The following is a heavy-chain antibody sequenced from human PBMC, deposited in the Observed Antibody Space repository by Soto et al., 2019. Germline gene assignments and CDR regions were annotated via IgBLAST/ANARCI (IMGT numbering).Heavy chain of an antibody. V-gene: IGHV6-1*01. CDR3: ASGGYSMDF. CDR2: TYYRSKWYN. D-gene: IGHD2-15*01. CDR1: GDTVSSTSAA. Sequence: TLSLTCAISGDTVSSTSAAWTWIRQSPSRGLEWLGKTYYRSKWYNEYAVSVKSRISINADTSKNQFSLQLDSVTPEDTAVYSCASGGYSMDFWRQGTTVTVSS. J-gene: IGHJ6*01.